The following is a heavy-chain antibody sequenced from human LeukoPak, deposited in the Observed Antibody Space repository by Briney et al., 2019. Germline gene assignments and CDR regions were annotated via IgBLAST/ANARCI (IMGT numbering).Heavy chain of an antibody. V-gene: IGHV3-23*01. D-gene: IGHD3-10*01. CDR1: GFTFSNYG. CDR2: ISGGGDRI. J-gene: IGHJ4*02. CDR3: AKDYSGSPDY. Sequence: GGSLRLSCAASGFTFSNYGMSWVRQAAGKGLEWVSGISGGGDRIHYTDPVKGRFTISRDNSRNTLYLQMNSLTVEDTAVYYCAKDYSGSPDYWGQGTLVTVSS.